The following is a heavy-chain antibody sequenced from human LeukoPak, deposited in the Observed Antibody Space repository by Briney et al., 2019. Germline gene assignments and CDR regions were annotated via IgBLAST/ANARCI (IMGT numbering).Heavy chain of an antibody. J-gene: IGHJ4*02. Sequence: GGSLRLSCAASGFTFSSYWMSWVRQAPGKGLEWVSAFSGSGGSTYYADSVKGRLTISRGNSKNTLYLQMNSLRAEDTAVYYCARSGAVKGDYWGQGTLVTVSS. CDR1: GFTFSSYW. CDR3: ARSGAVKGDY. V-gene: IGHV3-23*01. CDR2: FSGSGGST. D-gene: IGHD4-17*01.